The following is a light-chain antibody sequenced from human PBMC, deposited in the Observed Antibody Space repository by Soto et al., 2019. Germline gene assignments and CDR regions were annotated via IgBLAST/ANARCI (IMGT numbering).Light chain of an antibody. CDR2: GAS. V-gene: IGKV1-39*01. CDR1: QSISTY. Sequence: DIQMTQSPSSLSASVGDRVTITCQAGQSISTYVNWYQQKPGRAPQVPIYGASSLQSGLTSSFSVSGPVTGFTPTISSLQTEDVVNYYCQQSYSYPKSFGKGTEVEI. J-gene: IGKJ1*01. CDR3: QQSYSYPKS.